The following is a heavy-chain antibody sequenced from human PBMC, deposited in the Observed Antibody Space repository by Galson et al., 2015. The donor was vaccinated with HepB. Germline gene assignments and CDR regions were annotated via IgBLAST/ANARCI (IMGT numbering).Heavy chain of an antibody. CDR1: GDSVSSSYAV. Sequence: CAISGDSVSSSYAVWNWIRQSPSRGLEWLGRTYYRSKGIYDYAESVKSRITITPDTSKNLVSLQLHSVTPADAAVYYCAYGVDVWGQGTTVTVSS. CDR3: AYGVDV. CDR2: TYYRSKGIY. J-gene: IGHJ6*02. V-gene: IGHV6-1*01.